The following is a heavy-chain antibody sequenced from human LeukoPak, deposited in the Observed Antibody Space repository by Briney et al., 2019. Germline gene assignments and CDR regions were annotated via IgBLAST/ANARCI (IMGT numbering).Heavy chain of an antibody. V-gene: IGHV1-46*01. CDR3: ARGPIAAAGKFDY. D-gene: IGHD6-13*01. CDR1: GYTFTSYY. J-gene: IGHJ4*02. Sequence: ASVKVSCKASGYTFTSYYMHWVRQAPGQGLEWMGLINPTGGSTGYAQKFQGRVTMTRDMSTSTAYMELSSLRSEDTAVYYCARGPIAAAGKFDYWGQGTLVTVSS. CDR2: INPTGGST.